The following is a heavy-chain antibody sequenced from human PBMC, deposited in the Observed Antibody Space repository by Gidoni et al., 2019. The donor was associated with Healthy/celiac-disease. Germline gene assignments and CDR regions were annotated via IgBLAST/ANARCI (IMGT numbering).Heavy chain of an antibody. CDR3: ARDSRTTMVVSYYYYGMDV. CDR2: IIPIFGTA. D-gene: IGHD5-18*01. J-gene: IGHJ6*02. Sequence: QVQLVQSGAEVKKPVSSVKVSCKASGGTFSSYAISWVRQAPGQGLEWMGGIIPIFGTANYAQKFQGRVTITADESTSTAYMELSSLRSEDTAVYYCARDSRTTMVVSYYYYGMDVWGQGTTVTVSS. V-gene: IGHV1-69*01. CDR1: GGTFSSYA.